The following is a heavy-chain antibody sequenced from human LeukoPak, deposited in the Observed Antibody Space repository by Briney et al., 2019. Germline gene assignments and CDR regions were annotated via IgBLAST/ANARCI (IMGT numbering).Heavy chain of an antibody. J-gene: IGHJ4*02. V-gene: IGHV3-21*01. CDR1: GFTFRSYG. Sequence: PGGSLRLSCAASGFTFRSYGMTWVRQAPGKGLEWVSSISFSGGYIYYADSLKGRITISRDNAKNSLYLQMNSLRAEDTAVYYCARRATTERGHSYGLDYWGQGTLVTVSS. CDR2: ISFSGGYI. CDR3: ARRATTERGHSYGLDY. D-gene: IGHD5-18*01.